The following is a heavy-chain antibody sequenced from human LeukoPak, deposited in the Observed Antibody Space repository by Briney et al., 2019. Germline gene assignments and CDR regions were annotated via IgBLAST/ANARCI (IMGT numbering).Heavy chain of an antibody. J-gene: IGHJ3*02. Sequence: ALVKVSCKASGYTFTSYGISWVRQAPGQGLEWMGWISAYNGNTNYAQKLQGRVTMTTDTSTSTAYMELRSLRSDDTAVYYCARDRYCSGGSCWDAFDIWGQGTMVTVSS. D-gene: IGHD2-15*01. CDR3: ARDRYCSGGSCWDAFDI. V-gene: IGHV1-18*01. CDR1: GYTFTSYG. CDR2: ISAYNGNT.